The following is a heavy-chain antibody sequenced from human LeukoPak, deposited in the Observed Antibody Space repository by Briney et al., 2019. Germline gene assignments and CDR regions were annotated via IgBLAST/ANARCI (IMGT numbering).Heavy chain of an antibody. CDR1: GGSFSGYY. CDR2: INHSGST. Sequence: SETLSLTCAVYGGSFSGYYWSWIRQPPGKGLEWIGEINHSGSTNYNPSLKSRVTISVDTSKNQFSLKLSSVTAADTAVYYCARESYGPFDYWGQGTLVTVSS. CDR3: ARESYGPFDY. J-gene: IGHJ4*02. V-gene: IGHV4-34*01. D-gene: IGHD3-10*01.